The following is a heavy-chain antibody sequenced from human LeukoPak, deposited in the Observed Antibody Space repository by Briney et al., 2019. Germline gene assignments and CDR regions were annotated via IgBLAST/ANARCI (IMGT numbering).Heavy chain of an antibody. V-gene: IGHV4-59*08. CDR1: GGSISSYY. J-gene: IGHJ4*02. CDR2: IYYSGST. CDR3: ARHHRSGWFDY. Sequence: SETLSLTGTVSGGSISSYYWSWIRQPPGKGLEWIGYIYYSGSTNYNPSLKSRVTISVDTSKNQFSLKLSSVTAADTAVYYCARHHRSGWFDYWGQGTLVTVSS. D-gene: IGHD6-19*01.